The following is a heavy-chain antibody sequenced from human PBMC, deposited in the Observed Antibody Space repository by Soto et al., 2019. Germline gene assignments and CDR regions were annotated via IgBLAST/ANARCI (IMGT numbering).Heavy chain of an antibody. CDR3: ARGGSEGGLDV. V-gene: IGHV4-59*01. D-gene: IGHD3-10*01. CDR2: LYYSGNT. CDR1: GATISTYY. Sequence: QMQLQESGPGVVKPSETLSLTCTVSGATISTYYWTWIRQAPGKGLEWIGYLYYSGNTNYNPSLKSRVTMTVDTSKNHLYLTLTSATAADTAVYFCARGGSEGGLDVWGQGTTVAVSS. J-gene: IGHJ6*02.